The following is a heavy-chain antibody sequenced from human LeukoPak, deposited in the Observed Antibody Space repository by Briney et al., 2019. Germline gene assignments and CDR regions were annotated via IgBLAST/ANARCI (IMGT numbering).Heavy chain of an antibody. V-gene: IGHV2-5*02. J-gene: IGHJ4*02. CDR3: AHVTTVTCADY. CDR2: IYWDDDE. CDR1: GFSLTTRGGG. Sequence: SGPTLVKPTQTLTLTCTFSGFSLTTRGGGVGWIRQPPGKALEWLSLIYWDDDERYSPSLKSRLTITKDTSKNQVVLTITNMDPVDTATYYCAHVTTVTCADYWGQGTLVTVSS. D-gene: IGHD4-11*01.